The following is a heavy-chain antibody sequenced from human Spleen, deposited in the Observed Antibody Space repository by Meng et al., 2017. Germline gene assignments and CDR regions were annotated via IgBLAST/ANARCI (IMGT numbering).Heavy chain of an antibody. CDR2: IYHTGSI. J-gene: IGHJ4*02. CDR1: GGSFSGYY. Sequence: QVQLQQWGAGLLKPSETLSLTCAVYGGSFSGYYWSWIRQPPGKGLEWIGEIYHTGSINYNSSLKSRVTISLDKSKNQFSLKLSSVTAADTAVYYCARVGGSGSPTDYWGQGTLVTVSS. CDR3: ARVGGSGSPTDY. D-gene: IGHD1-26*01. V-gene: IGHV4-34*01.